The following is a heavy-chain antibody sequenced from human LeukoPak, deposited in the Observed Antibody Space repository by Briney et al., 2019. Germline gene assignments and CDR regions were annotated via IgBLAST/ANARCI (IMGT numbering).Heavy chain of an antibody. Sequence: TLSLTCTVSGGSISNYYWSWIRQRPGKGLEWIGYIYYSGSTYYNPSLKSRVTISVDTSKNQFSLKLSSVTAADTAVYYCARVYSNYVGPYYFDYWGQGTLVTVSS. CDR2: IYYSGST. CDR1: GGSISNYY. V-gene: IGHV4-31*03. J-gene: IGHJ4*02. CDR3: ARVYSNYVGPYYFDY. D-gene: IGHD4-11*01.